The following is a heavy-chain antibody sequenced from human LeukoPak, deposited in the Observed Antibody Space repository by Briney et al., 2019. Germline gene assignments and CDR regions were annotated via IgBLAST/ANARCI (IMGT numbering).Heavy chain of an antibody. CDR2: IYTSGST. V-gene: IGHV4-4*07. CDR1: GGSISSYY. J-gene: IGHJ6*03. CDR3: ARVRDGHYYYYMDV. Sequence: SETLSLTCTVSGGSISSYYWSWIRQPAGKGLEWIGRIYTSGSTNYNPSLKSRVTMPVDTSKNQFSLKLSSVTAADTAVYYCARVRDGHYYYYMDVWGKGTTVTVSS.